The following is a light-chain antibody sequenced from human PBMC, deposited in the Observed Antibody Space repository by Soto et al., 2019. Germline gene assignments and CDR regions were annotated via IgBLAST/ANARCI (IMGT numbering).Light chain of an antibody. J-gene: IGKJ1*01. CDR2: AAS. V-gene: IGKV1-39*01. CDR1: QRMRCY. Sequence: DIQMTQSPSSLSASLGDRVTITCRASQRMRCYLNWYQQKPGKAPKLLIYAASSLQSGAPSRFSGSGSGTDFTLTISSLQPEDFATYYCQQSYSTPTWTFGQGTKVDIK. CDR3: QQSYSTPTWT.